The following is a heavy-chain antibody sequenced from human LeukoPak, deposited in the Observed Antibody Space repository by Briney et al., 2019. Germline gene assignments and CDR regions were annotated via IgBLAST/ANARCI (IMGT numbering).Heavy chain of an antibody. Sequence: GGSLRLSCAASGFNFSSYAMSWVRQAPGKGLEWVPAISGSGGSTYYADSVKGRFTISRDNSKNTLYLQMNSLRAEDTAVYYCARSRDGYNYLDYWGQGTLVTVSS. V-gene: IGHV3-23*01. D-gene: IGHD5-24*01. CDR2: ISGSGGST. CDR3: ARSRDGYNYLDY. CDR1: GFNFSSYA. J-gene: IGHJ4*02.